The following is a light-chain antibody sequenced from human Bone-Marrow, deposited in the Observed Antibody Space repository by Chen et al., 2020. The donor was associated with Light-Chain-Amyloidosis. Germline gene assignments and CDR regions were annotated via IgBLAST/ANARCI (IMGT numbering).Light chain of an antibody. V-gene: IGLV2-14*01. J-gene: IGLJ1*01. CDR2: EVT. CDR3: SSYTIAKTLV. CDR1: SSDVGGDNH. Sequence: QSALTQPASVSGSPGQSITISCTGTSSDVGGDNHVSWYQPHPDKAPKLMIYEVTNRPSCVPDRFSGSKSDNTASLTISGLQTEDEADYVCSSYTIAKTLVFGSGTRVTGL.